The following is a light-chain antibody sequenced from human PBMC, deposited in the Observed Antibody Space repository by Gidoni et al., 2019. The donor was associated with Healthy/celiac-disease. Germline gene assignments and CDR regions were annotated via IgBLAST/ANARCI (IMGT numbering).Light chain of an antibody. CDR1: SSDVGGYNY. J-gene: IGLJ2*01. V-gene: IGLV2-14*01. Sequence: QSALTQPASVFASPGQSITISCTGTSSDVGGYNYVSWYHQHPGKAPKLMIYEVSNRPSGVSNRFSGSKSGNTASLTISGLQAEDEADYYGSSYTSSSTVVFGGGTKLTVL. CDR3: SSYTSSSTVV. CDR2: EVS.